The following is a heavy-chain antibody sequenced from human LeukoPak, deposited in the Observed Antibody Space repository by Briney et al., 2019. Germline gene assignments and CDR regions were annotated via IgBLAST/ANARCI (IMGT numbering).Heavy chain of an antibody. CDR1: GFTFSNFL. J-gene: IGHJ4*02. Sequence: GGSLRLSCAASGFTFSNFLMTWVRQAPGKGPEWVSAISGSGGDTYYADSVKGRFTISRDNAKNSLYLQMNSLRAEDTAVYYCAREVYSSSWYQFDYWGQGTLVTVSS. D-gene: IGHD6-13*01. V-gene: IGHV3-21*01. CDR3: AREVYSSSWYQFDY. CDR2: ISGSGGDT.